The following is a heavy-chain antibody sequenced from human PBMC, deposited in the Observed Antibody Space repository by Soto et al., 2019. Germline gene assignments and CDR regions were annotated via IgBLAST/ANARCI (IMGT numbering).Heavy chain of an antibody. CDR2: IWYDGSNK. J-gene: IGHJ6*02. CDR1: GFTFSSYG. D-gene: IGHD2-2*02. V-gene: IGHV3-33*01. CDR3: ASVTYRGGNGMDV. Sequence: QVQLVESGGGVVQPGRSLRLSCAASGFTFSSYGMHWVRQAPGKGLEWVAVIWYDGSNKYYADSVKGRFTISRDNSKNALYVQMNSLRAEDTAVYYCASVTYRGGNGMDVWGQGTTVTVSS.